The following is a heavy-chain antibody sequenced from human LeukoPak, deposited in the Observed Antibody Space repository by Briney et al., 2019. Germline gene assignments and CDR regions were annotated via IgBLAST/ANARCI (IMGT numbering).Heavy chain of an antibody. Sequence: GESLKISCKGSGYSFTSYWIGWVRQMPGKGLEWMGIIYPGDSDTRYSPSFQGQVTISADKSISTAYLQWSSPKASDTAMYYCARLGGTAMVTENWGLLAYWGQGTLVSVSS. CDR1: GYSFTSYW. J-gene: IGHJ4*02. CDR2: IYPGDSDT. CDR3: ARLGGTAMVTENWGLLAY. V-gene: IGHV5-51*01. D-gene: IGHD5-18*01.